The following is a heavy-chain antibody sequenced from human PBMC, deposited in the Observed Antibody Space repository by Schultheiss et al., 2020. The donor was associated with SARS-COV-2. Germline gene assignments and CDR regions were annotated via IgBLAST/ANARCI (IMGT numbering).Heavy chain of an antibody. V-gene: IGHV1-18*01. CDR1: GGTFSSYA. CDR2: ISAYNGNT. D-gene: IGHD2-21*01. J-gene: IGHJ5*02. Sequence: ASVKVSCKASGGTFSSYAISWVRQAPGQGLEWMGWISAYNGNTNYAQKLQGRVTMTTDTSTSTAYMELTSLRSDDTAVYYCARGPTIEALVAVPLDQWGQGTLVTVSS. CDR3: ARGPTIEALVAVPLDQ.